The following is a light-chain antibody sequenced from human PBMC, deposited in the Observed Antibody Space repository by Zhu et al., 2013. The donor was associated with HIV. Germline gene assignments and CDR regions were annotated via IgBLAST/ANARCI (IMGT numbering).Light chain of an antibody. CDR2: KAS. V-gene: IGKV1-5*03. J-gene: IGKJ1*01. CDR3: QQYNSYSLWT. Sequence: DIQMTQSPSTLSASVGDRVTITCRASQSISSWLAWYQQKPGKAPKLLIYKASSLESGVPSRFSGSGSGTEFTLTISSLQPDDFATYYCQQYNSYSLWTFGQGTQGGNQT. CDR1: QSISSW.